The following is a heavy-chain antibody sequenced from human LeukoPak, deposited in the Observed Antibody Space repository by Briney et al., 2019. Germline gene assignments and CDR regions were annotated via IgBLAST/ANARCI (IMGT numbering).Heavy chain of an antibody. CDR2: VFYNGAT. CDR1: GGSISSSIYY. Sequence: SETLSLTCIVSGGSISSSIYYWAWVRQPPGKGLEWIGTVFYNGATQYSPSLRSRVTISIDTSKNQFSLKLSSVTAADTAVYYCARDLTGYDAFDIWGQGTMVTVSS. CDR3: ARDLTGYDAFDI. J-gene: IGHJ3*02. V-gene: IGHV4-39*07. D-gene: IGHD3-9*01.